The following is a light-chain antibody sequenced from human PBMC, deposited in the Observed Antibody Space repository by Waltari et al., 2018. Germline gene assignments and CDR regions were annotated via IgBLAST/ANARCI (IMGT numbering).Light chain of an antibody. Sequence: DIQMTQSPSTLSASLGERVTITCRASQSINVWLVWYQQKSGKVPKVLIYKASVLESGVPSRFSGNGSGTEFSLTISSLQSDDFATYYCQQYDAHPRTFGQGTKVDIK. CDR3: QQYDAHPRT. J-gene: IGKJ1*01. CDR2: KAS. V-gene: IGKV1-5*03. CDR1: QSINVW.